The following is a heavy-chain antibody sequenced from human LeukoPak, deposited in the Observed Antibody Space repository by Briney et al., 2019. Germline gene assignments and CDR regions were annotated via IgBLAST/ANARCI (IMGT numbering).Heavy chain of an antibody. J-gene: IGHJ3*02. CDR1: GFTFSSYE. V-gene: IGHV3-48*03. CDR3: ARDIKGQYQDAFDI. CDR2: ISSSGSNI. D-gene: IGHD2-2*01. Sequence: PGGSLRLSCAASGFTFSSYEMNWARQAPGKGLEWVSYISSSGSNIKYADSVKGRFTISRGNAKNSVYLQMNSLRAEDTAVYYCARDIKGQYQDAFDIWGQGTMVTVSS.